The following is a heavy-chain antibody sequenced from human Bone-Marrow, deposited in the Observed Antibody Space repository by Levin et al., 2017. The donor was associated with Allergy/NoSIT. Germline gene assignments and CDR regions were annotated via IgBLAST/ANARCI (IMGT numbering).Heavy chain of an antibody. CDR2: IYYSGST. D-gene: IGHD3-22*01. Sequence: SETLSLTCTVSGGSISSSSYYWGWIRQPPGKGLEWIGSIYYSGSTYYNPSLKSRVTISVDTSKNQFSLKLSSVTAADTAVYYCARDLTYYYDSSGTVGDYWGQGTLVTVSS. CDR3: ARDLTYYYDSSGTVGDY. J-gene: IGHJ4*02. V-gene: IGHV4-39*07. CDR1: GGSISSSSYY.